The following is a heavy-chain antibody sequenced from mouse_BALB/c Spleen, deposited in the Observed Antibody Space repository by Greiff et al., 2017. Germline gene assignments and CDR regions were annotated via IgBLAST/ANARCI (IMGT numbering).Heavy chain of an antibody. V-gene: IGHV5-12-1*01. CDR3: ARHGNRDWYFDV. Sequence: DVMLVESGGGLVKPGGSLKLSCAASGFAFSSYDMSWVRQTPEKRLEWVAYISSGGGSTYYPDTVKGRFTISRDNAKNTLYLQMSSLKSEDTAMYYCARHGNRDWYFDVWGAGTTVTVSS. D-gene: IGHD4-1*01. CDR1: GFAFSSYD. CDR2: ISSGGGST. J-gene: IGHJ1*01.